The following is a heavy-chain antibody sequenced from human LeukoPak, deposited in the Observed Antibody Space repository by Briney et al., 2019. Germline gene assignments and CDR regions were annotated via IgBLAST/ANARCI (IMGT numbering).Heavy chain of an antibody. V-gene: IGHV3-7*01. D-gene: IGHD3-10*01. Sequence: PGGSLRLSCAASGFTFSRYAMSWVRQAPGKGLEWVANINQDGSEKYYADSVKGRFTISRDNAEKSPYLQMNSLRAEDTAVYYCARPELPGWPVFFDFWGQGTLVTVSS. CDR3: ARPELPGWPVFFDF. J-gene: IGHJ4*02. CDR2: INQDGSEK. CDR1: GFTFSRYA.